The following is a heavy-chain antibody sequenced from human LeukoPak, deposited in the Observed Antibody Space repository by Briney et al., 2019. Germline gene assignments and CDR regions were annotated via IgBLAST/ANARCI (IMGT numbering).Heavy chain of an antibody. V-gene: IGHV1-2*02. CDR1: GYTFTGYF. CDR2: INPNSGGT. CDR3: ARDERYDSSGYPFDY. J-gene: IGHJ4*02. Sequence: APVKLSCKASGYTFTGYFIHWVRQAPGQGLEWTGWINPNSGGTNYAQKFQGRVTMTRDTAISTAYMELSRLRSDDTAVYYCARDERYDSSGYPFDYWGQGTLVTVSS. D-gene: IGHD3-22*01.